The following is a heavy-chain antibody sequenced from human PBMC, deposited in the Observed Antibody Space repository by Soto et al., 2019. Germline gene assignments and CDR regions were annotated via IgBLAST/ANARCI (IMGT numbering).Heavy chain of an antibody. CDR3: AVGRDSNSWFDP. J-gene: IGHJ5*02. CDR2: INPNSGGT. CDR1: GYTFTGYY. Sequence: ASVKVSCKASGYTFTGYYMHWVRQAPGQGLEWMGWINPNSGGTNYAQKFQGWVTMTRDTSISTAYMELSRLRSDDTAVYYCAVGRDSNSWFDPWGQGTLVTVSS. V-gene: IGHV1-2*04. D-gene: IGHD6-6*01.